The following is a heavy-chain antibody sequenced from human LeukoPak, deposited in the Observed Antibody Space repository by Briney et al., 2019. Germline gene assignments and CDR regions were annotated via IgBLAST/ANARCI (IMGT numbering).Heavy chain of an antibody. CDR1: GGSFSGYY. J-gene: IGHJ5*02. D-gene: IGHD6-19*01. V-gene: IGHV4-34*01. Sequence: SETLSLTCAVYGGSFSGYYWSWIRQPPGKGLEWIGEINHSGSTNYNPSLKSRVTISVDTSKNQFSLKLSSVTAADTAVYYCARGGIAVAALRPRRWFDPWGQGTLVTVSS. CDR3: ARGGIAVAALRPRRWFDP. CDR2: INHSGST.